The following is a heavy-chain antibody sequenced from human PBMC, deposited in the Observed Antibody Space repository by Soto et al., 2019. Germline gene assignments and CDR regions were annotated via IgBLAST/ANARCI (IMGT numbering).Heavy chain of an antibody. D-gene: IGHD2-2*01. J-gene: IGHJ6*02. CDR2: IYYSGST. CDR1: GGSISSYY. Sequence: QVQLQESGPGLVKPSESLSLTSTVSGGSISSYYWSWILQPPGKGLDWIGYIYYSGSTNYNPSLKSRVSISVDTSKNQFYLKLSSVTAADTAVYYCARVRVVPAASLHYGMDVWGQGTTVTVSS. CDR3: ARVRVVPAASLHYGMDV. V-gene: IGHV4-59*01.